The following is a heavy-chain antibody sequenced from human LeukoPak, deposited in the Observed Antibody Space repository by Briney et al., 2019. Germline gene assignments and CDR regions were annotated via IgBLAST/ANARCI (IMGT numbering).Heavy chain of an antibody. CDR1: GFTFSSYS. Sequence: GGSLRLSCAASGFTFSSYSMNWVRQAPGKGLEWVSSISSSSSYIYYADSVKGRFTISRDNAKNSLYLQMNSLRAEDTAVYYCARDEGSSWYRDGMDVWGQGTTVTVSS. J-gene: IGHJ6*02. CDR3: ARDEGSSWYRDGMDV. CDR2: ISSSSSYI. V-gene: IGHV3-21*01. D-gene: IGHD6-13*01.